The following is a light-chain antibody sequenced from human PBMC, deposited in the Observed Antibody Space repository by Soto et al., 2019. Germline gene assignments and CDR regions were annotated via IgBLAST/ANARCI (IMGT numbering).Light chain of an antibody. CDR2: DSS. Sequence: EIVLTQSPATLSLSPGERATLSCRASQSVRTSLAWYQQKPDQAPRLLIYDSSNRAPGIPARFSGSGSGTDFTLTISRLEPEDFAVYYCQQRSDWPVTFCPGTKVDNK. CDR1: QSVRTS. J-gene: IGKJ3*01. CDR3: QQRSDWPVT. V-gene: IGKV3-11*01.